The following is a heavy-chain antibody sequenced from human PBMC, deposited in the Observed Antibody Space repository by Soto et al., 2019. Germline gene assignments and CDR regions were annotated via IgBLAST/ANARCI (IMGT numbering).Heavy chain of an antibody. CDR1: GGSFSDHY. Sequence: GSLRLSCAASGGSFSDHYMTWIRQAPGKGLVWVSWINSDGSSTRYADSVKGRFTISRDNAKNTLYLQMNSLRAEDTAVYYCASGGSSLNFDSWGQGTLVTVSS. V-gene: IGHV3-74*01. CDR3: ASGGSSLNFDS. D-gene: IGHD6-6*01. CDR2: INSDGSST. J-gene: IGHJ4*02.